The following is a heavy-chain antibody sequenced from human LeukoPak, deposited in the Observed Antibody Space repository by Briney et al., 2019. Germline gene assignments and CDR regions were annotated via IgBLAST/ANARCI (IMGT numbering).Heavy chain of an antibody. D-gene: IGHD2-15*01. Sequence: PSQTLSLTGTVSGGSISSGDYYWSWIRQPPGKGLEWIGYIYYSGSTYYNPSLKSRVTISVDTSKNQFSLKLSSVTAADTAVYYCARYCSGGSCYSEKPGFDYWGQGTLVTVSS. CDR2: IYYSGST. J-gene: IGHJ4*02. V-gene: IGHV4-30-4*01. CDR3: ARYCSGGSCYSEKPGFDY. CDR1: GGSISSGDYY.